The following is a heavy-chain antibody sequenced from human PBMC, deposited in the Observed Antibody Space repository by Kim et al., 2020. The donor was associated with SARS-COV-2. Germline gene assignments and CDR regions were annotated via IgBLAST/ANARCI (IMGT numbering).Heavy chain of an antibody. CDR2: IYYSGNT. CDR3: ARGGWSLDY. Sequence: SETLSLTCSVSGGSISNYYWSWFRQPPGKRLEWIGYIYYSGNTNYNPSLKSRVTISVDTSKNQFSLKVTSVTAADTAVYYCARGGWSLDYWGQGTLVTVSS. J-gene: IGHJ4*02. CDR1: GGSISNYY. V-gene: IGHV4-59*13. D-gene: IGHD6-19*01.